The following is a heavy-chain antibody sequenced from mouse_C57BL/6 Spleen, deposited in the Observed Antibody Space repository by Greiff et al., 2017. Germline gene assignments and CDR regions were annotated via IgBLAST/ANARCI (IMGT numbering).Heavy chain of an antibody. Sequence: DVMLVESEGGLVQPGSSMKLSCTASGFTFSDYYMAWVRQVPEKGLEWVANINYDGSSTYYLDSLKSRFIISRDNAKNILYLQMSSLKSEDTATYYCAREGYYYGSFYYFDYWGQGTTLTVSS. CDR1: GFTFSDYY. V-gene: IGHV5-16*01. CDR2: INYDGSST. D-gene: IGHD1-1*01. J-gene: IGHJ2*01. CDR3: AREGYYYGSFYYFDY.